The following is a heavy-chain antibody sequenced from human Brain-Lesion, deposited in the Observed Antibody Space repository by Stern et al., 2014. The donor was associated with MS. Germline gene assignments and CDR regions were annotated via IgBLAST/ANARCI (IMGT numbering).Heavy chain of an antibody. Sequence: VQLVESGPGLVKPSQTLSLSCTVSGGSISSGGYYWSWIRQPAGKGLEWIGRIFNSGSTSNNPPPKSRVTISIDTSKNQFSLRLNSMTAADTAVYYCARGRVVPGFQYYATDVWGQGTTVIVSS. V-gene: IGHV4-61*02. D-gene: IGHD2-2*01. CDR2: IFNSGST. J-gene: IGHJ6*02. CDR3: ARGRVVPGFQYYATDV. CDR1: GGSISSGGYY.